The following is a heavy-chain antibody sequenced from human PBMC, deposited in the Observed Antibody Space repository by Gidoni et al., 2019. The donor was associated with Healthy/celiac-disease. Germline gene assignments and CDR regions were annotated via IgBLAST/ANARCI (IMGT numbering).Heavy chain of an antibody. CDR2: IYYSGST. D-gene: IGHD5-18*01. CDR1: GGSISSSSYY. J-gene: IGHJ4*02. V-gene: IGHV4-39*01. CDR3: ARLGQVDYDDGYSYGYFDY. Sequence: QLQLQESGPGLVKPSETLSLTCTVSGGSISSSSYYWGWIRQPPGKGLEWIGSIYYSGSTYYNPSLKSRVTISVDTSKNQFSLKLSSVTAADTAVYYCARLGQVDYDDGYSYGYFDYWGQGTLVTVSS.